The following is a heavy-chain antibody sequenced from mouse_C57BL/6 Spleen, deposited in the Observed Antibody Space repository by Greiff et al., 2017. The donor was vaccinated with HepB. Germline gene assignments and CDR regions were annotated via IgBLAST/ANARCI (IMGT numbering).Heavy chain of an antibody. D-gene: IGHD1-1*01. V-gene: IGHV3-6*01. CDR2: ISYDGSN. Sequence: EVKLVESGPGLVKPSQSLSLTCSVTGYSITSGYYWNWIRQFPGNKLEWMGYISYDGSNNYNPSLKNRISITRDTSKNQFFLKLNSVTTEDTATYYCARGYGRYFDVWGTGTTVTVSS. CDR3: ARGYGRYFDV. CDR1: GYSITSGYY. J-gene: IGHJ1*03.